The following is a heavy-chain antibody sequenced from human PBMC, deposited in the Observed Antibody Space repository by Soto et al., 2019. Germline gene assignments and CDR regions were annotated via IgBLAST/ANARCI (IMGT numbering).Heavy chain of an antibody. CDR2: IIPILGIA. CDR3: ARSEYCSSTSCYGFAGVY. V-gene: IGHV1-69*02. Sequence: QVQLVQSGAEVKKPGSSVKVSCKASGGTFSSYTISWVRQAPGQGLEWMGRIIPILGIANYAQKFQGRVKITADKSTSTAYMELSSLRSEDTAVYYCARSEYCSSTSCYGFAGVYWGQGTLVTVSS. CDR1: GGTFSSYT. J-gene: IGHJ4*02. D-gene: IGHD2-2*01.